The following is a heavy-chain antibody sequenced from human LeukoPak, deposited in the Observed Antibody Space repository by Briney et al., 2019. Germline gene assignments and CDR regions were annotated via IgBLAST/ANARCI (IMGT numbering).Heavy chain of an antibody. J-gene: IGHJ4*02. CDR1: GGTFSSYA. D-gene: IGHD3-10*01. Sequence: GASVKVSCKASGGTFSSYAISWVRQAPGQGLEWMGGIIPIVGTANYARQFQGSVTITTDESIRTSFMKLSSLRAEDTAVYYCAVTMVRGVTFLFWGQGTLVTVSS. CDR2: IIPIVGTA. CDR3: AVTMVRGVTFLF. V-gene: IGHV1-69*05.